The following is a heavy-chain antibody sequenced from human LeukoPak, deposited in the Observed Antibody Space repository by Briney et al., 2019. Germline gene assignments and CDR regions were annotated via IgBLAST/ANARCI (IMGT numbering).Heavy chain of an antibody. CDR2: TIPIFGTA. V-gene: IGHV1-69*06. CDR3: ARVDDSDAFDI. J-gene: IGHJ3*02. Sequence: ASVKVSCKASGGTFSSYAISWVRQAPGQGLEWMGGTIPIFGTANYAQKFQGRVTITADKSTSTAYMELSSLRSEDTAVYYCARVDDSDAFDIWGQGTMVTVSS. D-gene: IGHD3-3*01. CDR1: GGTFSSYA.